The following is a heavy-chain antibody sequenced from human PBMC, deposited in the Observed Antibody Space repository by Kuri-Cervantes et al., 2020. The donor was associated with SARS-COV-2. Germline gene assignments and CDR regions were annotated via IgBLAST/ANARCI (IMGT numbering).Heavy chain of an antibody. J-gene: IGHJ6*02. Sequence: GESLKISCAASGFTFSSYAMSWVRQAPGKGLEWVSAISGSGGSTYYADSVKGRFTISRDNAKNSLYLQMNSLRAEDTAVYYCARYETVTESRSNYYYYYGMDVWGQGTTVTVSS. CDR1: GFTFSSYA. V-gene: IGHV3-23*01. D-gene: IGHD4-17*01. CDR3: ARYETVTESRSNYYYYYGMDV. CDR2: ISGSGGST.